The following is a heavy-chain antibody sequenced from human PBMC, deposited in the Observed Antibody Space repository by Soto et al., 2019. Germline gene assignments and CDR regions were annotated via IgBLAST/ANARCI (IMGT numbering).Heavy chain of an antibody. Sequence: QVQLQESGPGLVKPSGTLSLTCAVSGGSVSSNHWWSWVRQSPGKGLEWMGEIYHSGSAHYNPSLKSRATISLDKSKNLFSLRLTSVTAADTAVYYCARVPGVVVSADDAFDIWGPGTRVIVSS. V-gene: IGHV4-4*02. D-gene: IGHD2-21*02. CDR1: GGSVSSNHW. CDR2: IYHSGSA. CDR3: ARVPGVVVSADDAFDI. J-gene: IGHJ3*02.